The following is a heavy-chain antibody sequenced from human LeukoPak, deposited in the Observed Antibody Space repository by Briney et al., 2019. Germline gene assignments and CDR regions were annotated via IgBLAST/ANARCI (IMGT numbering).Heavy chain of an antibody. D-gene: IGHD6-19*01. V-gene: IGHV3-15*01. CDR3: TTDADYSSGWYGWDY. Sequence: PGGSLRLSCAASGFTFSNAWMSWVRQAPGKGVEWVGRIKSKTDGGTTDYAAPVKGRFTISRDDSKNTLYLQMNSLKTEDTAVYYCTTDADYSSGWYGWDYWGQGTLVTVSS. CDR1: GFTFSNAW. J-gene: IGHJ4*02. CDR2: IKSKTDGGTT.